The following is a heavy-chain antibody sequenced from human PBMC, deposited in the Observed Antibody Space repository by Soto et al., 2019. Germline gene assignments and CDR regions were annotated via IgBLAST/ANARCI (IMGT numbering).Heavy chain of an antibody. V-gene: IGHV4-30-4*01. CDR2: IAYSGDT. D-gene: IGHD3-9*01. CDR1: CGYFTGADSY. Sequence: SETLSLTCSVSCGYFTGADSYCFSIRKPPGKGLEWIGYIAYSGDTYYNPSLRSRVTISADRSENKFSLTLKSVTAADTAVYFCARDFERSAIGPWGQGTSVTVSS. CDR3: ARDFERSAIGP. J-gene: IGHJ5*02.